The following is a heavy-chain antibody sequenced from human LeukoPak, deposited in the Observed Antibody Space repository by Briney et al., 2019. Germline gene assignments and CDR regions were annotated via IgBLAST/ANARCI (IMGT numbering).Heavy chain of an antibody. J-gene: IGHJ4*02. Sequence: PSETLSLTCAVYGGSFSGYYWSWIRQPPGKGLEWIGEINHSGSTNYNPSLKSRVIISVDTSKNQFSLKLNSVIAADTAVYYCARAPSEGWSYYFDYWGQGTLVTVSS. D-gene: IGHD2-8*01. V-gene: IGHV4-34*01. CDR3: ARAPSEGWSYYFDY. CDR2: INHSGST. CDR1: GGSFSGYY.